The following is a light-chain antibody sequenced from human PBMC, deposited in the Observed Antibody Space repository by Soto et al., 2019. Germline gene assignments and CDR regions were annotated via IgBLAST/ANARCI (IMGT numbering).Light chain of an antibody. CDR1: SGHSSYA. V-gene: IGLV4-69*01. J-gene: IGLJ3*02. CDR2: VNNDGSH. CDR3: QTWDTGIRV. Sequence: QPVLTQSPSASASLGASVKLTCTLSSGHSSYAIAWHQQQPEKGPRYLMRVNNDGSHIKGDGIPDRFSGSSSGAERYLTISRLQSDDEADYYCQTWDTGIRVFGGGTKLTVL.